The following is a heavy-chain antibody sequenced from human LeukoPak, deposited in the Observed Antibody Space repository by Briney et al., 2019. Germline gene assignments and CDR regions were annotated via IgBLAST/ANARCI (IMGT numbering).Heavy chain of an antibody. V-gene: IGHV3-53*01. CDR3: ARDGYGNNYMDV. CDR1: GFTVSSNF. CDR2: IYSGGTT. J-gene: IGHJ6*03. D-gene: IGHD1/OR15-1a*01. Sequence: GGSLRLSCAASGFTVSSNFMSWVRQAAGKGLEWVSVIYSGGTTYYADSVKGRFTISRDNSRNTLYLQMNSLRAEDTAVYYCARDGYGNNYMDVWGNGTTVTVSS.